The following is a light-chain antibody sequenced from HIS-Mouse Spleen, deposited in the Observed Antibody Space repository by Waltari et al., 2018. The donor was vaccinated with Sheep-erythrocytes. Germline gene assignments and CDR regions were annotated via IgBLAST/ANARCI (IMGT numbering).Light chain of an antibody. V-gene: IGLV2-23*03. CDR1: RSDVGSYNL. Sequence: QSALTQPASVSGSPGQSITISCPGTRSDVGSYNLVPWYQQHPGKAPKLLIYEGSKRPSGVSNRFSGSKSGNTASLTISGLQAEDEADYYCCSYAGSSTFHVVFGGGTKLTVL. J-gene: IGLJ2*01. CDR2: EGS. CDR3: CSYAGSSTFHVV.